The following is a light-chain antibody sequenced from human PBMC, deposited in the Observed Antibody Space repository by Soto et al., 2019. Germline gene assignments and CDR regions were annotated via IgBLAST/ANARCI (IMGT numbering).Light chain of an antibody. CDR3: SSYTSISTLV. CDR1: SSDVAVSNY. V-gene: IGLV2-14*01. Sequence: QSVLTQPASGSGSPGQSITLSCTGTSSDVAVSNYVSWYQQHPGKAPKLMIYQVSNRPSGVSDRFSASKSGNTASLTISGLQTADEADYYCSSYTSISTLVFGGGTKLTVL. CDR2: QVS. J-gene: IGLJ2*01.